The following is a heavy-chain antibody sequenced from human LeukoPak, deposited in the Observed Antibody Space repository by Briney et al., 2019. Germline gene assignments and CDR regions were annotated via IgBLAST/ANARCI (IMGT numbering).Heavy chain of an antibody. V-gene: IGHV1-69*05. CDR2: IIPIFGTA. D-gene: IGHD4-17*01. J-gene: IGHJ6*03. Sequence: SVKVSCKASGGTFSSYAISWVRQAPGQGLEWMGGIIPIFGTANYAQKFQGRVTITTDESTSTAYMELSSLRSGDTAVYYCARATVTTNYYYCYMDVWGKGTTVTVSS. CDR3: ARATVTTNYYYCYMDV. CDR1: GGTFSSYA.